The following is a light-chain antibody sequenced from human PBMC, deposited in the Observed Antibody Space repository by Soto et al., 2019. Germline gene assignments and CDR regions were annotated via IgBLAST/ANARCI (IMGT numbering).Light chain of an antibody. J-gene: IGLJ3*02. V-gene: IGLV3-21*02. CDR3: QVWDSRRDHVV. CDR2: DDT. CDR1: SFGTIT. Sequence: SYELNQPPSVSVAPGRTARITCGTSSFGTITVHWYQQRPGQAPVVVVDDDTDRPSGIPERFSGSKSGNTATLTISRVEAGDEADYYCQVWDSRRDHVVFGGGTKLTVL.